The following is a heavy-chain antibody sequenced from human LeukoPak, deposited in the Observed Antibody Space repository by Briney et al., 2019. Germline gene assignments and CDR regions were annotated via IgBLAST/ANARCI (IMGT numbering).Heavy chain of an antibody. CDR2: INGSGGST. Sequence: GGSLRLSCAASGFIFSSYSMNWVRQAPGKGLEWVSAINGSGGSTYYADSVKGRFTISRDNSKNTLYLQMNSLRAEDTAVYYCAKDRGVVVPAATGYFDYWGQGTLVTVSS. J-gene: IGHJ4*02. V-gene: IGHV3-23*01. CDR3: AKDRGVVVPAATGYFDY. D-gene: IGHD2-2*01. CDR1: GFIFSSYS.